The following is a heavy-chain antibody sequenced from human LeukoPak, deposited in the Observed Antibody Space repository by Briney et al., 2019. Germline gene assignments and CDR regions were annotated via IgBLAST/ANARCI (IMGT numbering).Heavy chain of an antibody. D-gene: IGHD4-17*01. CDR2: FDPEDGET. CDR1: GYTLTELS. J-gene: IGHJ5*02. V-gene: IGHV1-24*01. CDR3: ATGPYGPRGSVWFDP. Sequence: ASVKVSCKVSGYTLTELSMHWVLQAPGKGLEWMGGFDPEDGETIYAQKFQGRVTMTEDTSTDTAYMELSSLRSEDTAVYYCATGPYGPRGSVWFDPWGQGTLVTVSS.